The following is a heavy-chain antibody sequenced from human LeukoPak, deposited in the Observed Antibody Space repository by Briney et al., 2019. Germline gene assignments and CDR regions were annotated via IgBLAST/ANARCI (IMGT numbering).Heavy chain of an antibody. D-gene: IGHD3-10*01. CDR1: GYTLTELS. V-gene: IGHV1-24*01. J-gene: IGHJ4*02. CDR3: ATFITMVRGVIAGVY. Sequence: ASVKVSCKVSGYTLTELSMHWVRQAPGKGLEWMGGFDPEDGETIYAQKFQGRVTMTEDTSTDTAYMELSSLRSEDTAVYYCATFITMVRGVIAGVYWGQGTLVTVSS. CDR2: FDPEDGET.